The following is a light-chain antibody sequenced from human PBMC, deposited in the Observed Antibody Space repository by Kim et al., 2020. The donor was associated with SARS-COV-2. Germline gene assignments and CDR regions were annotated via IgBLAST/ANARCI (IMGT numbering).Light chain of an antibody. Sequence: SVKLTWTLSSGHSSYAIAWHQQQPEKGPRYLMKLNSYGSHSKGDGIPDRFSGSSSGAERYLTISSLQSEDEADYYCQTWGTGIVVFGGGTQLTVL. CDR1: SGHSSYA. V-gene: IGLV4-69*01. J-gene: IGLJ2*01. CDR2: LNSYGSH. CDR3: QTWGTGIVV.